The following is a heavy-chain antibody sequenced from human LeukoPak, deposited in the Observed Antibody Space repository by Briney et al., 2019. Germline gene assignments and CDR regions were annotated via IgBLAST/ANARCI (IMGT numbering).Heavy chain of an antibody. CDR3: AKDSNWGSDYYFDY. Sequence: GGSLGLSCAASGFTFSSYAMSWVRQAPGKGLEWVSAISGSGGSTYYADSVKGRFTISRGNSKNTLYLQMNSLRAEDTAVYYCAKDSNWGSDYYFDYWGQGTLVTVSS. J-gene: IGHJ4*02. V-gene: IGHV3-23*01. CDR1: GFTFSSYA. CDR2: ISGSGGST. D-gene: IGHD7-27*01.